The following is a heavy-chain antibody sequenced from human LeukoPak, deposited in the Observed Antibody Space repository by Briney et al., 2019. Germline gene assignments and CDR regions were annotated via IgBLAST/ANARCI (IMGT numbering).Heavy chain of an antibody. CDR3: ARVVRDFWSGNWFDP. Sequence: PSGTLSLTCTVSGGSISSSSYYWSWIRQPPGKGLEWIGYIYYSGSTNYNPSLKSRVTISVDTSKNQFSLKLSSVTAADTAVYYCARVVRDFWSGNWFDPWGQGTLVTVSS. CDR1: GGSISSSSYY. CDR2: IYYSGST. D-gene: IGHD3-3*01. J-gene: IGHJ5*02. V-gene: IGHV4-61*01.